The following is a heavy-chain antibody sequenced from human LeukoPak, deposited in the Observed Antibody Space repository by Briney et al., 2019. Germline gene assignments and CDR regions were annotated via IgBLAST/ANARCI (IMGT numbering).Heavy chain of an antibody. Sequence: GASVKVSCKASGYTFTRYTMHWVRQAPGQRLEWMGWINAGNGDTKYSQKLQGRITITRDTSADTVYMELSSLRSEDTAVYYCARVPLHDSNKYYYPHWGQGTVVTVSS. CDR3: ARVPLHDSNKYYYPH. CDR2: INAGNGDT. J-gene: IGHJ1*01. D-gene: IGHD3-10*01. CDR1: GYTFTRYT. V-gene: IGHV1-3*01.